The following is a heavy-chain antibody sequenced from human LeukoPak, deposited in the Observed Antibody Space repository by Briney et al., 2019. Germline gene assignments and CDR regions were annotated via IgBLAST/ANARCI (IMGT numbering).Heavy chain of an antibody. Sequence: PSEALSLTCTVSGGSISSSSYYWGWIRQPPGKGLEWIGSIYYSGSTYYNPSLKSRVTISVDTSKNQFSLKLSSVTAADTAVYYCARRESSGWLAPMYYFDYWGQGTLVTVSS. CDR2: IYYSGST. J-gene: IGHJ4*02. CDR1: GGSISSSSYY. CDR3: ARRESSGWLAPMYYFDY. V-gene: IGHV4-39*01. D-gene: IGHD6-19*01.